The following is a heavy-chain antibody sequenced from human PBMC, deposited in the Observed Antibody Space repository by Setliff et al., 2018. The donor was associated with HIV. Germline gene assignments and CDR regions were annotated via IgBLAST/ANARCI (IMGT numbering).Heavy chain of an antibody. Sequence: HPGGSLRLSCAASGFTFSNNWMHWVRQAPGKGLVWVSRINGDGSSTLYADSVKGRFTISRDNAKNTLYLQMNSLRAEDTAVYYCARNSYFFDSWGQGALVTVS. CDR1: GFTFSNNW. CDR2: INGDGSST. V-gene: IGHV3-74*01. J-gene: IGHJ4*02. D-gene: IGHD2-15*01. CDR3: ARNSYFFDS.